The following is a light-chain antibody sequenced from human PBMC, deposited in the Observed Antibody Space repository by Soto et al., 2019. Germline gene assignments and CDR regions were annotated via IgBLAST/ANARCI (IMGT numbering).Light chain of an antibody. Sequence: DIQMTQSPASLSAYVGDRVTITCRASQNIDSYLNWYQQQPGRAPNLLIYAASSLQSRVPSRFSGSGSGTEFTLTITSLHPEDSATYYCQQSYRTPLTCGQGTRLEI. CDR2: AAS. CDR3: QQSYRTPLT. CDR1: QNIDSY. V-gene: IGKV1-39*01. J-gene: IGKJ5*01.